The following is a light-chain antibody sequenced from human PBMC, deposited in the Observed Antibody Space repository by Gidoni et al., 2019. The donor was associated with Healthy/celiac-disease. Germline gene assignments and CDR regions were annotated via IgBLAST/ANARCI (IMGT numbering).Light chain of an antibody. CDR2: GAS. V-gene: IGKV3-15*01. Sequence: EIVLTQSPATLSVSPGERATLSCRASQSVSSTLAWYQQKPGQAPRLLIYGASTRATCIPARFSGSGSGTEFTLTISSLQSEDFAVYYCQQYNNWPMYTFGQGTKLEIK. J-gene: IGKJ2*01. CDR3: QQYNNWPMYT. CDR1: QSVSST.